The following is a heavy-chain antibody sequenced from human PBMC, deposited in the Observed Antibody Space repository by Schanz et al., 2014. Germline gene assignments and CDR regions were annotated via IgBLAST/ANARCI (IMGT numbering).Heavy chain of an antibody. CDR3: VSELSGGTFDY. J-gene: IGHJ4*02. CDR1: GYSFSAYY. V-gene: IGHV1-2*06. CDR2: FT. Sequence: QEQLVQSGAELKNPGASVKVSCKASGYSFSAYYIHWMRQATGQGLGWLGRFTHISQKFQGRVTMTRDTSSTTAYMELNSLRSDDTAVYYCVSELSGGTFDYWGRGALVTVSS. D-gene: IGHD1-1*01.